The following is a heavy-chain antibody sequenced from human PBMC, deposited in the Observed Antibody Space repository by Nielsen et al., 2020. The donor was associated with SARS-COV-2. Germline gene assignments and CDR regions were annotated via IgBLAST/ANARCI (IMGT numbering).Heavy chain of an antibody. D-gene: IGHD3-16*01. J-gene: IGHJ3*02. CDR3: ARSQAFGPKSAFDI. CDR1: GFTFSSYS. V-gene: IGHV3-21*04. CDR2: ISSSSSYI. Sequence: GESLKISCAASGFTFSSYSMNWVRQAPGKGLEWVSSISSSSSYIYYADSVKGRFTISRDNAKNSLYLQMNSLRAEDTAVYYCARSQAFGPKSAFDIWGQGTMVTVSS.